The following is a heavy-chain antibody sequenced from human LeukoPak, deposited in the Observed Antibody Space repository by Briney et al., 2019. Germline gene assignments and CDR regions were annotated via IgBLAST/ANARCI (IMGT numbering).Heavy chain of an antibody. D-gene: IGHD3-10*01. CDR1: GYRFTSYW. CDR2: IDPSDSYT. Sequence: GESLRISCKGSGYRFTSYWISWVRQMPGKGLEWMGRIDPSDSYTNYSPSFQGHVTISADKSISTAYLQWSSLKASDTAMYYCARHAEYYGSGSYYLYYGMDVWGKGTTVTVSS. V-gene: IGHV5-10-1*01. J-gene: IGHJ6*04. CDR3: ARHAEYYGSGSYYLYYGMDV.